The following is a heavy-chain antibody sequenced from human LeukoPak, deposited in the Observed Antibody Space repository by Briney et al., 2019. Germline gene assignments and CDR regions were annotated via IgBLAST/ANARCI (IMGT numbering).Heavy chain of an antibody. V-gene: IGHV3-21*01. CDR1: GFTFSSYS. CDR3: ARDPECLRLIYYFDY. CDR2: ISSSSSYI. Sequence: AGGSLRLSCAASGFTFSSYSMNWVRQAPGKGLEWVSSISSSSSYIYYADSVKGRFTISRDNAKNSLYLQMNSLRAEDTAVYYCARDPECLRLIYYFDYWGQGTLVTVSS. D-gene: IGHD5-12*01. J-gene: IGHJ4*02.